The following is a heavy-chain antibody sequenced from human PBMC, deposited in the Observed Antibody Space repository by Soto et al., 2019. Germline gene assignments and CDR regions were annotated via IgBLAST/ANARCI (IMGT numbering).Heavy chain of an antibody. V-gene: IGHV4-59*08. D-gene: IGHD3-22*01. CDR3: AKTPSDGSVYYPAYFDY. J-gene: IGHJ4*02. CDR2: IYYTGST. CDR1: GASISSYY. Sequence: QVQLQESGPGLVKPSETLSLTCTVSGASISSYYWGWIRQPPGKGLEWVGYIYYTGSTNTNPSLKSRVTMSVDTSKNQLSLKLSSVTAAVTAVYYCAKTPSDGSVYYPAYFDYWGQGTLVTVSS.